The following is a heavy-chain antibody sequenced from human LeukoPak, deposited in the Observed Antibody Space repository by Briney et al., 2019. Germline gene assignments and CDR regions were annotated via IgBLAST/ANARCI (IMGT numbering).Heavy chain of an antibody. CDR3: ARVPAVVITPNY. Sequence: SETLSLTCTVSGGSISSGDYYWSWIRQPPGKGLELIGYIYYSGSTYYNPSLKSRVTISVDTSKNQFSLKLSSVTAADTAVYYCARVPAVVITPNYWGQGTLVTVSS. D-gene: IGHD3-22*01. J-gene: IGHJ4*02. V-gene: IGHV4-30-4*01. CDR2: IYYSGST. CDR1: GGSISSGDYY.